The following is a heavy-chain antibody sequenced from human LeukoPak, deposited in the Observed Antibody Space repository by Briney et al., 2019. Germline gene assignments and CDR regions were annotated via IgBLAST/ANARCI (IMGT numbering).Heavy chain of an antibody. Sequence: GGSLRLSYAASGFTFSNYWMHWVRQAPGKGLVWVSRINPDGSSTDYADSVKGRFTISRDNARNTLYLQMNSLRVEDTAIYYCVRGTNDWTGIDYWGQGTLVTVSS. D-gene: IGHD2-8*01. V-gene: IGHV3-74*01. CDR3: VRGTNDWTGIDY. CDR2: INPDGSST. J-gene: IGHJ4*02. CDR1: GFTFSNYW.